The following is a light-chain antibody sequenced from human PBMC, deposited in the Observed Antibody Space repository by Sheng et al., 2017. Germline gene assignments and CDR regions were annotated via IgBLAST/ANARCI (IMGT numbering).Light chain of an antibody. Sequence: QSALTQPASVSGSPGQSITISCTGTSSDIGGYNSVSWYQQHPCKAPKLIIYDVSIRPSGVSNLFSGSKSGNTASLTISGLQSEDEADYYCAAWDDSLSGWVFGGGTKLTVL. CDR1: SSDIGGYNS. V-gene: IGLV2-14*01. CDR3: AAWDDSLSGWV. J-gene: IGLJ3*02. CDR2: DVS.